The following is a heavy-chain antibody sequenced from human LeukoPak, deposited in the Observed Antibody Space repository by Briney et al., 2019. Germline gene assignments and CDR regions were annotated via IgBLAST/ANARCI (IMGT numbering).Heavy chain of an antibody. CDR1: GFTFSSYS. CDR3: ARGDQDIVVVVAATVFDY. CDR2: ISSSSSYI. Sequence: GGSLRLSCAASGFTFSSYSMNWVRQAAGKGLEWVSSISSSSSYIYYADSVKGRFTISRNNAKNSLYLQMNSLRAEDTAVYYCARGDQDIVVVVAATVFDYWGQGTLVTVSS. V-gene: IGHV3-21*01. J-gene: IGHJ4*02. D-gene: IGHD2-15*01.